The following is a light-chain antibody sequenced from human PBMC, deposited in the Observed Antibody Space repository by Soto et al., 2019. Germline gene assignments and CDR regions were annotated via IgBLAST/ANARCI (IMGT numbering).Light chain of an antibody. CDR2: YDS. V-gene: IGLV3-21*04. CDR1: NIGSKS. CDR3: QVWDSSSDHRV. Sequence: SYELTQPPSVSVAPGKTARITCGGNNIGSKSVHWYQQKPGQAPVLVIYYDSDRPSGIPERFSGSNSGNTATLTISRGEAGDEADSYCQVWDSSSDHRVFGGGTKLTVL. J-gene: IGLJ2*01.